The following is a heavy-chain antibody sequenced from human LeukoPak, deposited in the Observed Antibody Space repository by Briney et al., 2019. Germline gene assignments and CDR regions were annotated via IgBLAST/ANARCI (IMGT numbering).Heavy chain of an antibody. CDR2: ISSSSSYI. V-gene: IGHV3-21*01. CDR1: GFTFSSYS. CDR3: ARVSVQGYYGSGSFDFQH. J-gene: IGHJ1*01. Sequence: GGSLRLSCAASGFTFSSYSMNWVRQAPGKGLEWVSSISSSSSYIYYADSVKGRFTISRDNAKNSLYLQMNSLRAEDPAVYYCARVSVQGYYGSGSFDFQHWGQGTLVTVSS. D-gene: IGHD3-10*01.